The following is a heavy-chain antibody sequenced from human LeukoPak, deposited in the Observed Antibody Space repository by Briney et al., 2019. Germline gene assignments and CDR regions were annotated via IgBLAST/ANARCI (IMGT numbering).Heavy chain of an antibody. J-gene: IGHJ4*02. CDR2: ISSSSSTI. V-gene: IGHV3-48*04. Sequence: PGGSLRLSCAASGFTFSSYSMNWVRQAPGKGLEWVSYISSSSSTIYYADSVKGRFTISRDNAKNSLYLQMNSLRAEDTAVYYCARGAYCSSTSCSSFDYWGQGTLVTVSS. CDR1: GFTFSSYS. CDR3: ARGAYCSSTSCSSFDY. D-gene: IGHD2-2*01.